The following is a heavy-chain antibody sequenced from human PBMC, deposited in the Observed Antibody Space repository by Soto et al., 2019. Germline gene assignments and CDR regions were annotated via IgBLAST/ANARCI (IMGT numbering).Heavy chain of an antibody. V-gene: IGHV1-3*01. CDR1: GCTFTSYA. CDR3: ARVNGGNPYYYYGMDV. D-gene: IGHD2-15*01. J-gene: IGHJ6*02. CDR2: INAGNGNT. Sequence: ASVKVSCKASGCTFTSYAMHWVRQAPGQRLEWMGWINAGNGNTKYSQKFQGRVTITRDTSASTAYMELSSLRSEDTAVYYCARVNGGNPYYYYGMDVWGQGTTVTVSS.